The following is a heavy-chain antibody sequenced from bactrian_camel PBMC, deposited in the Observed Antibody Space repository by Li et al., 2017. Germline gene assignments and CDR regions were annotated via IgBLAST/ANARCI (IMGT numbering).Heavy chain of an antibody. J-gene: IGHJ6*01. D-gene: IGHD2*01. V-gene: IGHV3S40*01. Sequence: VQLVESGGGSVQSGGSLRLSCVRSGYVYSRYCMGWFRQAPGKEREGVASIYTGDGTTYYRDSVKGRFTVVQDNAKNAVYLLMNSLKPGDTAMYYCAASLLRYSCPYGRQDATDFAYWGQGTQVTVS. CDR1: GYVYSRYC. CDR3: AASLLRYSCPYGRQDATDFAY. CDR2: IYTGDGTT.